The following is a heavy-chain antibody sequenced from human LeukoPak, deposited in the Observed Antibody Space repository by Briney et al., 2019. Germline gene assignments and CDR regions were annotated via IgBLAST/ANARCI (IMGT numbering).Heavy chain of an antibody. CDR2: IYYSGST. CDR3: ARHYHDAFDI. Sequence: SETLSLTCTVSGGSISSYYWSWIRQPPGKGLEWIGYIYYSGSTNYNPSLKSRVTISVDTSKNQFSLKLSSVTAADTAVYCCARHYHDAFDIWGQGTMVTVSS. V-gene: IGHV4-59*08. J-gene: IGHJ3*02. D-gene: IGHD3-16*02. CDR1: GGSISSYY.